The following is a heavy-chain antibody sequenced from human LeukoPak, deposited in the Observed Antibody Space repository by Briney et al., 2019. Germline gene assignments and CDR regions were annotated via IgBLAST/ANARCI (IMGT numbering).Heavy chain of an antibody. V-gene: IGHV4-39*07. CDR3: ARVSPFRNGGNSGAFDI. D-gene: IGHD4-23*01. CDR2: IYYSGST. CDR1: GGSISSSSYY. Sequence: SETLSLTCTVSGGSISSSSYYWGWIRQPPGKGLEWIGSIYYSGSTYCNPSLKSRVTISVDTSKNQFSLKLSSVTAADTAVYYCARVSPFRNGGNSGAFDIWGQGTMVTVSS. J-gene: IGHJ3*02.